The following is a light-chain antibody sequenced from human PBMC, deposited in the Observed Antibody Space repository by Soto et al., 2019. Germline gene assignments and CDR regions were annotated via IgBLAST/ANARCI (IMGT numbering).Light chain of an antibody. V-gene: IGLV4-69*01. CDR1: SGHSNYA. Sequence: QLVLTQSPSASASLGASVKLTCTLSSGHSNYAIAWHQQQPEKGPRYLMKVNSDGSHRKGDGIPDRFSGSSSGAQRYLTISSLQSEDEADYYCQTWGTGIRVFGTGTKVT. CDR3: QTWGTGIRV. J-gene: IGLJ1*01. CDR2: VNSDGSH.